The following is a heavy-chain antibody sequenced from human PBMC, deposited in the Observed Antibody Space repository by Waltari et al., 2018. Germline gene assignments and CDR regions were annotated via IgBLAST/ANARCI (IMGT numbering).Heavy chain of an antibody. CDR3: ARDRGRGLYLDT. V-gene: IGHV4-4*02. D-gene: IGHD5-12*01. CDR1: GDSMSSNDY. CDR2: VRGDAKT. J-gene: IGHJ4*02. Sequence: QLQESGPGLVKPSGTLSLICAVSGDSMSSNDYWSWVRQPPGKELGWIGQVRGDAKTNSSPCFARRVTVSRDTSTTRFARKVTSATAADTALYYCARDRGRGLYLDTWGQGAIVTVSP.